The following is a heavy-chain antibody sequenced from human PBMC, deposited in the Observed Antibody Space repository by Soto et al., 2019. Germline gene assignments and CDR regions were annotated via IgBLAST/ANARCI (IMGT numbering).Heavy chain of an antibody. CDR3: ARDPPLGYCSSTSCYTVAFDY. CDR1: GYTFTSYG. D-gene: IGHD2-2*02. J-gene: IGHJ4*02. V-gene: IGHV1-18*01. CDR2: ISAYNGNT. Sequence: ASVNVSCKASGYTFTSYGISWVRQAPGQGLEWMGWISAYNGNTNYAQKLQGRVTMTTDTSTGTAYMELRSLRSDDTAVYYCARDPPLGYCSSTSCYTVAFDYWGQGTLVTVSS.